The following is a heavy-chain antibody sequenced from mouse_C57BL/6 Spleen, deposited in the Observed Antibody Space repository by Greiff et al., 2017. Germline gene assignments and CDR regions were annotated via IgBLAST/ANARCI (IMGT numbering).Heavy chain of an antibody. J-gene: IGHJ2*01. D-gene: IGHD2-5*01. CDR2: IYPGNSDT. CDR1: GYTFTSYW. Sequence: VQLQQSGTVLARPGASVKMSCKTSGYTFTSYWMHWVKQRPGQGLEWIGAIYPGNSDTSYNQKFKGKAKLAADTAASTAYMELSRLTNEDSAVYYCTRSYLYSNYEDYWGQGTTLTDSS. V-gene: IGHV1-5*01. CDR3: TRSYLYSNYEDY.